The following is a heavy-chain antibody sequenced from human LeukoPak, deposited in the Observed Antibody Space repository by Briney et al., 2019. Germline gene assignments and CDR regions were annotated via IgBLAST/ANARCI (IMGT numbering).Heavy chain of an antibody. CDR2: INPNSGGT. J-gene: IGHJ3*02. V-gene: IGHV1-2*02. Sequence: ASVKVSCKASGYTFTGYYMHWVRQAPGQGLEWMGWINPNSGGTNSARKFQGRVTMTRDTSISTAYMELSRLKSDDTAVYYCARDRRFTAPWTFDIWGQGTMVTVSS. CDR3: ARDRRFTAPWTFDI. CDR1: GYTFTGYY. D-gene: IGHD1-1*01.